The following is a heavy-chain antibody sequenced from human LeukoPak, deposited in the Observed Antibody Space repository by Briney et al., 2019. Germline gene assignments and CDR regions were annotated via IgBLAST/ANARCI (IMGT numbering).Heavy chain of an antibody. D-gene: IGHD3-10*01. CDR1: GFTFSNAW. J-gene: IGHJ5*02. V-gene: IGHV3-15*01. CDR3: ATDLPHYYGSGNYYT. CDR2: IKSKTDGGTT. Sequence: GGSLRLSCAASGFTFSNAWMSWVRQAPGKGLEWVGRIKSKTDGGTTDYAAPVKGRSTISREDSKNTLYLQMNSLKTEDTAVYYCATDLPHYYGSGNYYTWGQGTLVIVSS.